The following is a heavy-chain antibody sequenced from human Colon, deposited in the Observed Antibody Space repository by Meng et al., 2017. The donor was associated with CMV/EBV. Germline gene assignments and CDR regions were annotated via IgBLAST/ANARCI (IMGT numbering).Heavy chain of an antibody. D-gene: IGHD3-3*01. CDR3: ARGILRYLEWLSGYGMDV. CDR1: GFNFNTYT. CDR2: ISSSSSRI. Sequence: ETLSLTCAASGFNFNTYTMNWVRQAPGKGLEWVSSISSSSSRIYYADSVKGRFTISRDNAKNSLYLQMNSLRAEDTAVYYCARGILRYLEWLSGYGMDVWGQGTAVTVSS. J-gene: IGHJ6*02. V-gene: IGHV3-21*06.